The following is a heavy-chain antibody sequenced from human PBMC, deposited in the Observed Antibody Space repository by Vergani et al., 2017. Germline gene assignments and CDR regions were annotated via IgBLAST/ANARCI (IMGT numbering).Heavy chain of an antibody. J-gene: IGHJ6*03. V-gene: IGHV3-33*01. Sequence: QVQLVESGGGVVQPGRSLRLSCTSSGFTFSTYAMHWVRQAPGKGLEWVAIIYYDGSKKYYADSVKGRFTISRDNSRNTLDLLMSSLRAEETAIYYCVGEGSYCGSTTCRNPSYVYYYHMDVLVEGTTVTVSS. CDR2: IYYDGSKK. CDR1: GFTFSTYA. CDR3: VGEGSYCGSTTCRNPSYVYYYHMDV. D-gene: IGHD2-21*01.